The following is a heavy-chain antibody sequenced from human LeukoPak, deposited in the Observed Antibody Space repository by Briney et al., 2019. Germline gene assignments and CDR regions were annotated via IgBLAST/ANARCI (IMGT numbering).Heavy chain of an antibody. CDR1: GGSISSGDYY. CDR3: ARDGGSYYGGFDY. V-gene: IGHV4-30-4*08. CDR2: IYYSGST. J-gene: IGHJ4*02. Sequence: SETLSLTCTVSGGSISSGDYYWSWIRQPPGKGLEWIGYIYYSGSTYYNPSLKSRVTISVDTSKNQLSLKLSSVTAADTAVYYCARDGGSYYGGFDYWGQGTLVTVSS. D-gene: IGHD1-26*01.